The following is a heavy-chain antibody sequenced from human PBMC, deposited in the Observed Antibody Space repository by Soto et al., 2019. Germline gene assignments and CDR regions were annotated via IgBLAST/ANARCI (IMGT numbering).Heavy chain of an antibody. CDR2: IWYDGSNK. J-gene: IGHJ4*02. CDR1: GFTFSSYG. V-gene: IGHV3-33*01. CDR3: ARSPRGYSYGYFDY. D-gene: IGHD5-18*01. Sequence: PGGSLRLSCAASGFTFSSYGMHWVRQAPGKGLEWVAVIWYDGSNKYYADSVKGRFTISRDNSKNTLYLQMNSLRAEDTAVYYCARSPRGYSYGYFDYWGQGTLVTVSS.